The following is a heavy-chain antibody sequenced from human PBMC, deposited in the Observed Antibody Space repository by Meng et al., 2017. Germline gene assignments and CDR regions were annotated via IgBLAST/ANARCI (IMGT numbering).Heavy chain of an antibody. J-gene: IGHJ4*02. CDR3: AFSYGSGSYNY. CDR2: IKSKTDGGTT. CDR1: GFTFSNAW. V-gene: IGHV3-15*01. D-gene: IGHD3-10*01. Sequence: EVQLVESGGGLVKPGGSLRLSCAASGFTFSNAWMSCVRQAPGKGLEWVGRIKSKTDGGTTDYAAPVKGRFTISRDDSKNTLYLQMNSLKTEDTAVYYCAFSYGSGSYNYWGQGTLVTVSS.